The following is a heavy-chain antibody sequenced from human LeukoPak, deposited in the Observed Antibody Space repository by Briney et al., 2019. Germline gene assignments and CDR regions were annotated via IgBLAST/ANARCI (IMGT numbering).Heavy chain of an antibody. V-gene: IGHV4-39*07. CDR2: IYYSGST. Sequence: SETLSLTCTVSGGSISSSSYYWGWIRQPPGKGLEWIGSIYYSGSTYYNPSLKSRVTISVDTSKNQFSLKLSSVTAADTAVYYCARETGYSSSLLDYWGQGTLVTVSS. J-gene: IGHJ4*02. D-gene: IGHD6-13*01. CDR1: GGSISSSSYY. CDR3: ARETGYSSSLLDY.